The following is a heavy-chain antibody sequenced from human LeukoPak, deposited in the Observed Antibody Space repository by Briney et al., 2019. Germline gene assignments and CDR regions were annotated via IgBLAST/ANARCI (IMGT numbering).Heavy chain of an antibody. Sequence: ASVKVSCKASGYTFTGYDINWVRQATGQGLEWMGWMNPNTGDTGYAQKFQGRVTMTRNSSIDTAYVELSGLRSEDTAVYYCTRGSLSGSSRDYWGQGTLLTVS. CDR1: GYTFTGYD. D-gene: IGHD1-26*01. CDR3: TRGSLSGSSRDY. J-gene: IGHJ4*02. V-gene: IGHV1-8*01. CDR2: MNPNTGDT.